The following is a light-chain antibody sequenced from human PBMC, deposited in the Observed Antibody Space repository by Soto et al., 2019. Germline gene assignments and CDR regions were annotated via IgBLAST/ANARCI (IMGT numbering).Light chain of an antibody. J-gene: IGKJ1*01. V-gene: IGKV3-15*01. CDR3: QQYGSSGT. CDR1: QLFSSN. CDR2: GVS. Sequence: EIVMMQSPATLSVSPGESVTLSCRASQLFSSNLAWYQHKPGQAPRLLIYGVSTRDTGVPDRFSGSASGTEFTLTISRLEPEDFAVYYCQQYGSSGTFGQGTKVDIK.